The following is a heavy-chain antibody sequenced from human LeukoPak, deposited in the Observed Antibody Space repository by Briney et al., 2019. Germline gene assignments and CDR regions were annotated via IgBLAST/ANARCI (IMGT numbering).Heavy chain of an antibody. V-gene: IGHV1-69*04. Sequence: ASVKVSCKASGGTFSSYAISWVRQAPGQGLEWMGRIIPIFGIANYAQKFQGRVTITADKSTSTAYMELSSLRSEDTVVYYCARDLEAYGWFDPWGQGTLVTVSS. J-gene: IGHJ5*02. CDR2: IIPIFGIA. CDR3: ARDLEAYGWFDP. D-gene: IGHD2-21*01. CDR1: GGTFSSYA.